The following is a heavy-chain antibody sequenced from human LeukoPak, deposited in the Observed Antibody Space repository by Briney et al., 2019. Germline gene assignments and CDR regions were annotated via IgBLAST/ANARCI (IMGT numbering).Heavy chain of an antibody. V-gene: IGHV3-23*01. CDR1: GFTFSSYA. CDR2: ISGSGGST. J-gene: IGHJ4*02. CDR3: AKDPASSVAGTLGDY. Sequence: PGGSLRLSCEASGFTFSSYAMSWVRQAPGKGLEWVSAISGSGGSTYYADSVKGRFTISRDNSKNTLYLQMNSLRAEDTAVYYCAKDPASSVAGTLGDYWGQGALVTVSS. D-gene: IGHD6-19*01.